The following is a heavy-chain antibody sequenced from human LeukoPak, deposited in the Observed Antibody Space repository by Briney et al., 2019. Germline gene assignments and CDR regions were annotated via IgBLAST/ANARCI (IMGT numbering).Heavy chain of an antibody. V-gene: IGHV1-69*13. CDR1: GGTFSSYA. Sequence: ASVKVSCKASGGTFSSYAISWVRQAPGQGLEWMGGIIPIFGTANYAQKFQGRVTITGEESTSKAYMDLSSRRSEDTAVDFCARRVYGSGSREAFDIWGQGTMVTVSS. CDR2: IIPIFGTA. CDR3: ARRVYGSGSREAFDI. D-gene: IGHD2-2*03. J-gene: IGHJ3*02.